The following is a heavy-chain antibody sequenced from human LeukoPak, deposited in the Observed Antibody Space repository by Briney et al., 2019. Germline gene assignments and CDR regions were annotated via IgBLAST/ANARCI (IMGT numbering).Heavy chain of an antibody. V-gene: IGHV3-30*02. CDR3: AKWRYGGATPSYFDP. J-gene: IGHJ5*02. CDR1: GFTFSSYG. Sequence: GGSLRLSCAASGFTFSSYGMHWVRQAPGKGLEWVAFIRYDGSDQYYADSVKGRFTISRDNSINTLFLQMNSLRAEDTAIYYCAKWRYGGATPSYFDPWGQGTLVTVSS. CDR2: IRYDGSDQ. D-gene: IGHD1-26*01.